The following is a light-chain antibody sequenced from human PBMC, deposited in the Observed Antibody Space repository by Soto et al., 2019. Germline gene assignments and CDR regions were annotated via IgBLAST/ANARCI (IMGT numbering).Light chain of an antibody. V-gene: IGLV2-8*01. CDR2: ELS. CDR3: SSHAGSNNFVV. Sequence: QSVLTQPPSASGSPGQSVTISCTGTSSDIGGYNYVSWYQQHPGKAPKLMIYELSKRPSGVPDRFSGSKSGNTASLTVSGLQAEDEADCYCSSHAGSNNFVVFGGGTKVTVL. J-gene: IGLJ2*01. CDR1: SSDIGGYNY.